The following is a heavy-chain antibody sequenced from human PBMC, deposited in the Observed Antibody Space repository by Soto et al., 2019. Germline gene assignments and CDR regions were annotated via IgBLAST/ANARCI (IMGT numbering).Heavy chain of an antibody. CDR3: ARDEMATILKPGDY. V-gene: IGHV3-33*01. J-gene: IGHJ4*02. Sequence: GGSLRLSCAASGFTFSSYGMHWVRQAPGKGLEWVAVIWYDGSNKYYADSVKGRFTISRDNSKNTLYLQMNSLRAEDTAVYYCARDEMATILKPGDYWGQGTLVTVSS. D-gene: IGHD5-12*01. CDR2: IWYDGSNK. CDR1: GFTFSSYG.